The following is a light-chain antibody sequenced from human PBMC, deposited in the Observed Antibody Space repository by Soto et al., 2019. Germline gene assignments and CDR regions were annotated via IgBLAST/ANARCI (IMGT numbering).Light chain of an antibody. CDR1: QSVSSN. CDR2: GAS. J-gene: IGKJ1*01. V-gene: IGKV3-15*01. Sequence: EIVMTQSPATLSVSPGERATLSCRTSQSVSSNLAWYQQKPGQAPRLLLYGASTRATGIPARFSGSGSGTEFTLTISSLQSEDFAVYYRQQYDNWPETFGQGTKVEIK. CDR3: QQYDNWPET.